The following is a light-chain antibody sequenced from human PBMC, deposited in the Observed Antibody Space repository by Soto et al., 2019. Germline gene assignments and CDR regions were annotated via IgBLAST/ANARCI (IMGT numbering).Light chain of an antibody. J-gene: IGKJ5*01. V-gene: IGKV1D-13*01. CDR3: QQFNNYPPA. CDR1: QGISDA. Sequence: AIQLTQSPSSLPASVGDRGTITCRASQGISDAVAWYQQKPGTRPKLLIYDASTLESGVPSRFSGRGSGTDFTLTISSLQPEDFATYYCQQFNNYPPACGQGTRREIK. CDR2: DAS.